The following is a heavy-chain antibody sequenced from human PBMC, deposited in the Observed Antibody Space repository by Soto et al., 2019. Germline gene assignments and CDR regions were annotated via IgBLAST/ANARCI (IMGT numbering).Heavy chain of an antibody. Sequence: QVQLQESGPGLVKPSETLSLTCTVSGGSISSYYWSWIRQPPGKGLEWIGYIYYSGSTNYNPSLKSRVTISVDTPKNHFSLKLSSVTAADTAVYYCARWGGSSGFFDYWGQGPLVTVSS. CDR1: GGSISSYY. CDR3: ARWGGSSGFFDY. J-gene: IGHJ4*02. V-gene: IGHV4-59*01. CDR2: IYYSGST. D-gene: IGHD3-22*01.